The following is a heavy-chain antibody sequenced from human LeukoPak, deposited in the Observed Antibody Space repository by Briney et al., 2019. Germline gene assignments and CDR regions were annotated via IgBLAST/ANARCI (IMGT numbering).Heavy chain of an antibody. Sequence: PSETLSLTRVVSGFSISSGYYWGWIRQPPGKGLEWIANIHVSGTTFYNSSLNSRVAISIDTSKNQFSLKLSSVTAADTAVYFCAREAERRIVNWGRGTLVTVSS. CDR3: AREAERRIVN. J-gene: IGHJ4*02. CDR1: GFSISSGYY. CDR2: IHVSGTT. D-gene: IGHD1-1*01. V-gene: IGHV4-38-2*02.